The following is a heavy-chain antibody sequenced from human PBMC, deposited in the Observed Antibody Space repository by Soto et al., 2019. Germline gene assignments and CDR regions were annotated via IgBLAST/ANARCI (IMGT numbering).Heavy chain of an antibody. CDR2: IKQDASEN. D-gene: IGHD2-8*02. Sequence: GGSLRLSCAASGFTFSNYWMTWVRQAPGKGLEWVANIKQDASENFYVDSVKGRFTISRDNAKNSLYLQMNSLRAEDTAVYYCARDSGPRGYDAFDIWGQGTMVTVSS. V-gene: IGHV3-7*04. J-gene: IGHJ3*02. CDR1: GFTFSNYW. CDR3: ARDSGPRGYDAFDI.